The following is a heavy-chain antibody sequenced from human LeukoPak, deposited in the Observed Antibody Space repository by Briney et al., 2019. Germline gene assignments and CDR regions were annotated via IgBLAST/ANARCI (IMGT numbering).Heavy chain of an antibody. Sequence: GGSLRLSCAASGFTFSNYAMSWVRQTPGKGLECVPAVTGSGGDTYYTGSVNGPFTISRDNSKNTLYLQMNSLRAEDTAVYYCARGTLEHCSGASCYPLDSWGQGTLVTVSS. V-gene: IGHV3-23*01. CDR1: GFTFSNYA. D-gene: IGHD2-15*01. J-gene: IGHJ5*01. CDR2: VTGSGGDT. CDR3: ARGTLEHCSGASCYPLDS.